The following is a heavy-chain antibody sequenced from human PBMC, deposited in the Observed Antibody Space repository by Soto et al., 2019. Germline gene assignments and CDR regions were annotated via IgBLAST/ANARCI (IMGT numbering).Heavy chain of an antibody. V-gene: IGHV1-18*04. CDR1: GYTFTSYG. CDR3: AASSSWYVFDY. Sequence: ASLKVSCKATGYTFTSYGINWVRQAPGQGLEWMGWISAYNGNTNYAQKLQGRVTMTTDTSTSTAYMELRSLRSDDTAVYYCAASSSWYVFDYWGQGTLVTVSS. D-gene: IGHD6-13*01. CDR2: ISAYNGNT. J-gene: IGHJ4*02.